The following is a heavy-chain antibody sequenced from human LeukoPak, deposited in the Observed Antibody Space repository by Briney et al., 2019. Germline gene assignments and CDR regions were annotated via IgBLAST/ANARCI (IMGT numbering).Heavy chain of an antibody. CDR3: AKSRDGYNYIDF. J-gene: IGHJ4*02. CDR2: IGTVGDT. D-gene: IGHD5-24*01. V-gene: IGHV3-13*01. Sequence: GGSLRLSCAASGFTFNSYDMPWVRQATGQGLEWVSAIGTVGDTYYADSVKGRFIISRDSAKNSLYLQMNSLRAGDTAVYFCAKSRDGYNYIDFWGQGTLVTVSS. CDR1: GFTFNSYD.